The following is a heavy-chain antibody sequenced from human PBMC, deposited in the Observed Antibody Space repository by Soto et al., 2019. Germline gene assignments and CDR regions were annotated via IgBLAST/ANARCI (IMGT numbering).Heavy chain of an antibody. CDR1: GGSISSYY. CDR3: AREIDYDSSGYYYP. J-gene: IGHJ5*02. CDR2: IYYSGST. Sequence: SETLSLTCTVSGGSISSYYWSWIRQPPGKGLEWIGYIYYSGSTNYNPSLKSRVTISVDTSKNQFSLKLSSVIAADTAVYYCAREIDYDSSGYYYPWGQGTLVTVSS. V-gene: IGHV4-59*01. D-gene: IGHD3-22*01.